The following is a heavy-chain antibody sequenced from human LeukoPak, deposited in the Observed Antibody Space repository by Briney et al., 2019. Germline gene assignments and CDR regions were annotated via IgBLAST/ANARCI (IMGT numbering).Heavy chain of an antibody. CDR2: ISYDGSNK. Sequence: GGSLRLSCAASEFTFSSHGMHWVRQAPGKGLEWVAVISYDGSNKYYADSVKGRFTISRDNSKNTLYLQMNSLRAEDTAVYYCAKDAPPDYWGQGTLVTVSS. CDR3: AKDAPPDY. J-gene: IGHJ4*02. V-gene: IGHV3-30*18. CDR1: EFTFSSHG.